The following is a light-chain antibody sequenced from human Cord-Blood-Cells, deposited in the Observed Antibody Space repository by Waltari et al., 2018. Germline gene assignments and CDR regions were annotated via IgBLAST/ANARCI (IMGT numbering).Light chain of an antibody. CDR2: DVV. CDR1: SSDVGGYNY. Sequence: QSALTQPASVSGSPGQSITISCTGTSSDVGGYNYVSWYQQHPGKAPKLMIYDVVKRPSGVSNRFLGSKSGNTASLTISGLQAEDEADYYCSSYTSSSTVFGGGTKLTVL. V-gene: IGLV2-14*03. CDR3: SSYTSSSTV. J-gene: IGLJ3*02.